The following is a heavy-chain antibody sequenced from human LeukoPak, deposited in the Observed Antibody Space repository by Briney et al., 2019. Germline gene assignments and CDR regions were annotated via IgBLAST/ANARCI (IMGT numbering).Heavy chain of an antibody. D-gene: IGHD1-26*01. CDR2: ISSSSSTI. Sequence: GGSLRLSCAASGFTFSSYSMNWVRQAPGKGLEWVSYISSSSSTIYYADSVKGRFTISRDNAKNSLYLQMNSLRAEDTAVYYCARDLGGSYPPEDAFDIWGQGTMVTVSS. CDR3: ARDLGGSYPPEDAFDI. CDR1: GFTFSSYS. J-gene: IGHJ3*02. V-gene: IGHV3-48*04.